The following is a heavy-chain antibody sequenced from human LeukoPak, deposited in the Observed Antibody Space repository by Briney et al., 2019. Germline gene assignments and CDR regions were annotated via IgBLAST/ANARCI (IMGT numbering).Heavy chain of an antibody. Sequence: ASVTVSCKVSGYTLTELSMHWERQAPGKGLEWMGGFHPEDGETIYAQKFQGRVTMTEDTSTDTAYMELSSLRSDDTAVYYCARDLGSDSSGYYPNAFDIWGQGTMVTVSS. V-gene: IGHV1-24*01. CDR1: GYTLTELS. CDR3: ARDLGSDSSGYYPNAFDI. D-gene: IGHD3-22*01. CDR2: FHPEDGET. J-gene: IGHJ3*02.